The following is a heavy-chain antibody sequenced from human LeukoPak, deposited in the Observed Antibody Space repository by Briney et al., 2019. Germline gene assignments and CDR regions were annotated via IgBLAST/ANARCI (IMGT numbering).Heavy chain of an antibody. CDR3: ARHGSKLVRPSTIYFDY. J-gene: IGHJ4*02. Sequence: SETLSLTCTVSGGSINNNYWSWIRQSPGKELEWIGYIYSGGTTSYKPSLESRVTLSVDRSNNQFSLRLNFVTAADTAVYFCARHGSKLVRPSTIYFDYWGQGILVTVSS. CDR2: IYSGGTT. V-gene: IGHV4-4*09. CDR1: GGSINNNY. D-gene: IGHD1-1*01.